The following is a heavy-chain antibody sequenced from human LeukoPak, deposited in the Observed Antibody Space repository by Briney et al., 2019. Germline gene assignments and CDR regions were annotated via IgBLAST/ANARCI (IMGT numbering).Heavy chain of an antibody. V-gene: IGHV1-46*01. CDR2: INPVSGST. CDR3: ARDRSTTWGSDLDH. D-gene: IGHD3-16*02. CDR1: GYTFRNHF. Sequence: GASVKVSCKASGYTFRNHFMQWVRQAPGQGLEWMGIINPVSGSTSYAQKFQGRVTVTRDTSTSTVYMELSGLKSEDTAVYYCARDRSTTWGSDLDHWGQGTMVTVSS. J-gene: IGHJ4*02.